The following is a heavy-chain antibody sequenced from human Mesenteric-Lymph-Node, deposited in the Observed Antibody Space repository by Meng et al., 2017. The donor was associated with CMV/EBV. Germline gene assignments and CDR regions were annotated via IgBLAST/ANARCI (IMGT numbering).Heavy chain of an antibody. Sequence: GGSLRLSCAASGISFSDSWMTWVRQAPGKGLEWVSSISSSSSYIYYADSVKGRFTISRDNAKNSLYLQMNSLRAEDTAVYHCARDLPSGYNYGYDGFDYWGQGTLVTVSS. CDR3: ARDLPSGYNYGYDGFDY. CDR2: ISSSSSYI. CDR1: GISFSDSW. D-gene: IGHD5-18*01. J-gene: IGHJ4*02. V-gene: IGHV3-21*01.